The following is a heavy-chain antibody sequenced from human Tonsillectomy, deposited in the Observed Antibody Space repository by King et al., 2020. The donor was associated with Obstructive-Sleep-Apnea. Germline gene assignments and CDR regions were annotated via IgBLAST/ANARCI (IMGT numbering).Heavy chain of an antibody. CDR2: IYYTGST. CDR3: AGITGTTYAFDI. Sequence: LQLQESGPGLVEPSETLSLTCTVSGGSISSSSYYWGWIRQPPGKGLEWIGSIYYTGSTYYNPSLKSRVTISVDTSKNQFSLKLSSVTAADTAVYYCAGITGTTYAFDIWGQGTMVTVSS. V-gene: IGHV4-39*07. D-gene: IGHD1-7*01. CDR1: GGSISSSSYY. J-gene: IGHJ3*02.